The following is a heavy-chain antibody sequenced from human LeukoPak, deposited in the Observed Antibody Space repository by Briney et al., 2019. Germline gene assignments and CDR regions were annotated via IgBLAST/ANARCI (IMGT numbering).Heavy chain of an antibody. Sequence: SETLSLTCTVSGGSISSHYWSWIRQPPGKGLEWIGYIYYSGSTHYNPSLKSRVTISVDTSKNQFSLKLSSVTAADTAVYYCASLASDSSGYYPYFDYWGQGTLVTVSS. J-gene: IGHJ4*02. D-gene: IGHD3-22*01. V-gene: IGHV4-59*11. CDR2: IYYSGST. CDR3: ASLASDSSGYYPYFDY. CDR1: GGSISSHY.